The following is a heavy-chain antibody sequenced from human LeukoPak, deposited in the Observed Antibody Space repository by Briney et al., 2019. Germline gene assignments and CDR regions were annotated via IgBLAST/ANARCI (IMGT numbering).Heavy chain of an antibody. D-gene: IGHD4-11*01. CDR1: GDSISRYY. CDR3: ARAGYSNYFDY. V-gene: IGHV4-4*07. J-gene: IGHJ4*02. CDR2: VYTSGST. Sequence: PSETLSLTCSVSGDSISRYYWSWVRQPAGKGLEWIGRVYTSGSTNYNPSLKSRVTMSLDPSKNQFSLKLSSVTAADTAVYYCARAGYSNYFDYWGQGTLVTVSS.